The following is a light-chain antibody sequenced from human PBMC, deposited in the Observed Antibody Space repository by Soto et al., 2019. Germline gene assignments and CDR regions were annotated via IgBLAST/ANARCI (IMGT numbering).Light chain of an antibody. V-gene: IGKV1-5*03. J-gene: IGKJ5*01. Sequence: DIHMTQSPSTLSQSLGDRVTITYLASQTISSWLAWYQQKPGKAPKLLIYKASTLKSGVPSRFSGSGSGTEFTLTISGLLPEDFAAYHCQQLYTLPFTFGQGTRLEIK. CDR1: QTISSW. CDR3: QQLYTLPFT. CDR2: KAS.